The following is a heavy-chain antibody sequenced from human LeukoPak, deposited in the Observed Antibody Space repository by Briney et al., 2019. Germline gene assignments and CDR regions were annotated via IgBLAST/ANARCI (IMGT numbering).Heavy chain of an antibody. J-gene: IGHJ4*02. V-gene: IGHV3-74*01. CDR1: GFTFSSYW. CDR2: INSDGSST. Sequence: SGGSLRLSCAASGFTFSSYWMHWVRQAPGKGLVWVSRINSDGSSTSYADSVKGRFTISRDNSKNTLYLQMNSLRAEDTAVYYCAKGDDILTGYYNPADFDYWGQGTLVTVSS. D-gene: IGHD3-9*01. CDR3: AKGDDILTGYYNPADFDY.